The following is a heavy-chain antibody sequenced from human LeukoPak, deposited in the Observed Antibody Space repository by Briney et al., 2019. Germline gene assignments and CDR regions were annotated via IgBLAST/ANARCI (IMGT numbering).Heavy chain of an antibody. CDR1: GFTFSSYS. CDR3: ARSTYRAVAGKFDY. D-gene: IGHD6-19*01. CDR2: ISSSRTI. Sequence: GGSLRLSCAASGFTFSSYSMNWVRQTPGKGLEWVSYISSSRTIHYADSVKGRFTISRDNSKNTLYLQMNSLRAEDTAVYYCARSTYRAVAGKFDYWGQGTLVTVSS. J-gene: IGHJ4*02. V-gene: IGHV3-48*01.